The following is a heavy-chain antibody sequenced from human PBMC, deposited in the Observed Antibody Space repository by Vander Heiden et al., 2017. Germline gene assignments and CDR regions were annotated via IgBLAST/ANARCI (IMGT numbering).Heavy chain of an antibody. D-gene: IGHD1-26*01. V-gene: IGHV1-18*01. CDR1: GYTFANYG. J-gene: IGHJ4*02. Sequence: QVQLVQSGAEVKQPGASVKVSCKASGYTFANYGFSWVRQAPGRGLEWMGWIGTYNADPNYAQKFQGRVTMTTDTSTSTAYMELRNLRSDDTALYYCARESRGTYGYWGQGTLVTVS. CDR2: IGTYNADP. CDR3: ARESRGTYGY.